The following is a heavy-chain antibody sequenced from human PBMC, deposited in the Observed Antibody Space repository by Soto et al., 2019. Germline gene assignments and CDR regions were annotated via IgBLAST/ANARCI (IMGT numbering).Heavy chain of an antibody. CDR2: ISGSGGST. J-gene: IGHJ1*01. V-gene: IGHV3-23*01. Sequence: QPGGSLRLSCAASGFTFSSYAMSWVRQAPGKGLEWVSAISGSGGSTYYADSVKGRFTISRDNSKNTLYLQMNSLRAEDTAVYYCAITGVYLYRPGNYYSVRVSFPHCGQGTLVTVSS. CDR3: AITGVYLYRPGNYYSVRVSFPH. CDR1: GFTFSSYA. D-gene: IGHD3-10*01.